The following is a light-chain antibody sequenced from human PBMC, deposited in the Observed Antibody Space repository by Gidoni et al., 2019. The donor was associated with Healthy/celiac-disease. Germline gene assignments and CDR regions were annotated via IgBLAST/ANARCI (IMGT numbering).Light chain of an antibody. CDR3: QQRSNWPPIT. CDR1: QSVSSY. CDR2: DAS. Sequence: EIVLPHSTSTLSVSPGERATLPCRASQSVSSYLAWYQQKPGQAPRLLIYDASNRATGIPARFSGSGSGTDFTLTISSLEPEDFAVYYCQQRSNWPPITFGQGTRLEIK. V-gene: IGKV3-11*01. J-gene: IGKJ5*01.